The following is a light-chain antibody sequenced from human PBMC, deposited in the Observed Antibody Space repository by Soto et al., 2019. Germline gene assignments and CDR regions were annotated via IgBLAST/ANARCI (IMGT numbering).Light chain of an antibody. CDR2: GAS. Sequence: ELVLTQSPGTLSLSPGARATLSCRSSQSAYSSYLSWYQQKPGQAPRLLIYGASNRATGIPDRFSGSGSGTDFTLTISGLEPEDFAVYYCQQYGTSLFTFGGGTKVDIK. CDR1: QSAYSSY. CDR3: QQYGTSLFT. J-gene: IGKJ4*01. V-gene: IGKV3-20*01.